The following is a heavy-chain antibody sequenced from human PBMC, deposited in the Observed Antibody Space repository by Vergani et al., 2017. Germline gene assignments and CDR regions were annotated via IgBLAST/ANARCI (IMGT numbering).Heavy chain of an antibody. Sequence: EVQMVESGGGLVKPGGSLRLSCAASGFTFSSYSMNWVRQAPGKGLEWVSSISSSSSYIYYADSVKGRFTISRDNAKNSLYLQMNSLRAEDTAVYYCARDGYSSGNSNDYWGQGTLVTVSS. CDR3: ARDGYSSGNSNDY. CDR1: GFTFSSYS. V-gene: IGHV3-21*01. D-gene: IGHD3-10*01. CDR2: ISSSSSYI. J-gene: IGHJ4*02.